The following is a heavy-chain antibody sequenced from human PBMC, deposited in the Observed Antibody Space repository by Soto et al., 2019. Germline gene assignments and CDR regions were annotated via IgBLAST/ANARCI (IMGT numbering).Heavy chain of an antibody. J-gene: IGHJ3*02. Sequence: SETLSRTCTVSGASISSSYWSWIRQSPGKGLEWIGYVYYSGSTNYNPSLKSRVTISVDTSKNQFSLKLSSVTAADTAVYYCARGYYDSRGQSNTFDIWGQGTMVTVSS. D-gene: IGHD3-22*01. CDR1: GASISSSY. V-gene: IGHV4-59*01. CDR2: VYYSGST. CDR3: ARGYYDSRGQSNTFDI.